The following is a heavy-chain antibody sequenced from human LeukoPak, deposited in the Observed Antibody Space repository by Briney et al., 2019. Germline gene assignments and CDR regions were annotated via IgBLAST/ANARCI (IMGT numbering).Heavy chain of an antibody. CDR1: GFTVSSNY. CDR3: AKGSNYDILTGYPSFDY. CDR2: ISGSGGST. Sequence: GGSLRLSCAASGFTVSSNYMSWVRQAPGKGLEWVSAISGSGGSTYYADSVKGRFTISRDNSKNTLYLQMNSLRAEDTAVYYCAKGSNYDILTGYPSFDYWGQGTLVTVSS. V-gene: IGHV3-23*01. D-gene: IGHD3-9*01. J-gene: IGHJ4*02.